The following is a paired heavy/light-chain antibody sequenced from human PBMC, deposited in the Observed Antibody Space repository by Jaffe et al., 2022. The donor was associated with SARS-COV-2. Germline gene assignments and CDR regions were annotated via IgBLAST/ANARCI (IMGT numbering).Heavy chain of an antibody. J-gene: IGHJ3*02. D-gene: IGHD3-16*01. CDR1: GFNFGDYT. Sequence: EVQLVESGGDLVQPGRSLRLSCTTSGFNFGDYTMSWVRQAPGKGLEWVGFIRNRAYSGTTESAASVRDRFTFLRDDSRNIAYLQMNSLQTEDTGIYYCTRADRASTYGVDAFDIWGQGTMVTVSS. V-gene: IGHV3-49*04. CDR2: IRNRAYSGTT. CDR3: TRADRASTYGVDAFDI.
Light chain of an antibody. CDR3: MQSIQLPLT. J-gene: IGKJ4*01. Sequence: DIVLTQTPLSLSVTRGQPASISCKSTQSLLHSDGKTYLYWYLQRPGQPPQLLISEVSNRFSGVPDRFSGSGSGTDFTLKISRVEAEDVGVYYCMQSIQLPLTFGGGTKVEIK. CDR1: QSLLHSDGKTY. V-gene: IGKV2D-29*01. CDR2: EVS.